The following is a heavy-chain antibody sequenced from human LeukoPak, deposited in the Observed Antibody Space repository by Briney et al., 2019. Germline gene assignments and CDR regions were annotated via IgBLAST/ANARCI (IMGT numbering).Heavy chain of an antibody. CDR3: ARDRGIMTTLGGVIAKGAHY. V-gene: IGHV4-30-4*07. J-gene: IGHJ4*02. D-gene: IGHD3-16*02. CDR1: ADSISSGGYS. Sequence: SETLSLTCAVSADSISSGGYSWRWIRQPPGKGLEWIGYIDYSGSTYYNPSLKSRVTISEDMSKNRFSLKFSSVTAADTAMYYCARDRGIMTTLGGVIAKGAHYWGQGTLVTVSS. CDR2: IDYSGST.